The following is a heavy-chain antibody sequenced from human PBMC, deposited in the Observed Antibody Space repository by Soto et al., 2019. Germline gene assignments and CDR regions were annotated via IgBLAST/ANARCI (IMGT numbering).Heavy chain of an antibody. D-gene: IGHD3-16*01. CDR1: GFTFSDYW. V-gene: IGHV3-7*01. CDR2: IKQDGSQK. J-gene: IGHJ4*02. CDR3: ARFSRSQFGY. Sequence: GGSLRLSCAASGFTFSDYWMSWVRQAPGKGLEWVANIKQDGSQKDYVDSVKGRFTISRDNDKNSLFLQMNSLRTEDTAVYYCARFSRSQFGYWGQGTLVTVSS.